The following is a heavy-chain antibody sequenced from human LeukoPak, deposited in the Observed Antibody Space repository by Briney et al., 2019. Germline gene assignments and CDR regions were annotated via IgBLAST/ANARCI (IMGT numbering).Heavy chain of an antibody. J-gene: IGHJ3*02. CDR2: THHSGNT. CDR1: GGSITSINW. V-gene: IGHV4-4*02. Sequence: SETLSLTCAVSGGSITSINWWNWVRQPPGKGLEWIGETHHSGNTNYNPSLKSRVTISVDRSKNQFSLELTSVTAADTAMYYCTTFSVVVLSPYDAFDIWGQGTMVTVSS. CDR3: TTFSVVVLSPYDAFDI. D-gene: IGHD5/OR15-5a*01.